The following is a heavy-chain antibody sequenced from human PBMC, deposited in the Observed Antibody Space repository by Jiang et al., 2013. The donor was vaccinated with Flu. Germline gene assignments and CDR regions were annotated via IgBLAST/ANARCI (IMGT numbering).Heavy chain of an antibody. V-gene: IGHV3-23*01. CDR3: AKLTDYFDSSGNFHY. CDR1: GFTFSSYA. CDR2: ISGGGGDGR. D-gene: IGHD3-22*01. Sequence: RLSCAASGFTFSSYAMSWVRQAPGKGAWSGSSGISGGGGDGRYYADSVKGRFTISRDNSKNTVFLQMNTLRADDTAVYYCAKLTDYFDSSGNFHYWGQGTLVTVSS. J-gene: IGHJ4*02.